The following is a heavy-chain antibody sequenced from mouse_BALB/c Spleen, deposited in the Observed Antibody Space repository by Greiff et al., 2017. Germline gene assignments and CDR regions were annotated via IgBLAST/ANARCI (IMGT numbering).Heavy chain of an antibody. CDR3: ARWGYYGSSYYFDY. V-gene: IGHV1-77*01. J-gene: IGHJ2*01. Sequence: QVQLQQSGAELARPGASVKLSCKASGYTFTDYYINWVKQRTGQGLEWIGEIYPGSGNTYYNEKFKGKATLTADKSSSTAYMQLSSLTSEDSAVYFCARWGYYGSSYYFDYWGQGTTLTVSS. CDR2: IYPGSGNT. D-gene: IGHD1-1*01. CDR1: GYTFTDYY.